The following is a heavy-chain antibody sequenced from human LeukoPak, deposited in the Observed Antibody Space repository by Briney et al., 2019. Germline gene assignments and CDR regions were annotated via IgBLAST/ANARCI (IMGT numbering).Heavy chain of an antibody. D-gene: IGHD6-6*01. V-gene: IGHV3-23*01. J-gene: IGHJ4*02. CDR2: ISDSGGST. Sequence: GGSLRLSCAASGFTFSSYSMNWVRQAPGKGLEWVSAISDSGGSTFYADSVEGRFTISRDKSKNTLYLQMNSLRAEDTAVYYCAKGLYSSSSYFDYWGQGTLVTVSS. CDR3: AKGLYSSSSYFDY. CDR1: GFTFSSYS.